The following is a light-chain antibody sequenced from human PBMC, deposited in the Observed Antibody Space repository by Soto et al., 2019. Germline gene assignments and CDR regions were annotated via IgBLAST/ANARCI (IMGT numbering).Light chain of an antibody. V-gene: IGKV3-20*01. CDR1: QSVSSSY. CDR2: GAS. J-gene: IGKJ4*01. CDR3: QQYGSSPRT. Sequence: EVGLTHSPCNLPFTAGERASLSLGASQSVSSSYLAWYQQKPGQAPRLLIYGASSRATGIPDRFSGSGSGTDFTLTISRLEPEDFAVYYCQQYGSSPRTFGGGTKVDI.